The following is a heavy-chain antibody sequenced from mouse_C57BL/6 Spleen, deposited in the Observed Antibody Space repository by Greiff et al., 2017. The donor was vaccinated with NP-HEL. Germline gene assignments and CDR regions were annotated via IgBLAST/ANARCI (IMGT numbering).Heavy chain of an antibody. V-gene: IGHV1-52*01. D-gene: IGHD2-4*01. CDR3: ARRDYDEGPGFAY. CDR1: GYTFTSYW. J-gene: IGHJ3*01. Sequence: QVQLQQPGAELVRPGSSVKLSCKASGYTFTSYWMHWVKQRPIQGLEWIGNIDPSDSETHYNQKFKDKATLTVDKSSSTAYMQLSSLTSEDSAVYYCARRDYDEGPGFAYWGQGTLVTVSA. CDR2: IDPSDSET.